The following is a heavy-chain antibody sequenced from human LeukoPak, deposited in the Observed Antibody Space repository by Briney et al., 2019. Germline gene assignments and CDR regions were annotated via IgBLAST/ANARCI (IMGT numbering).Heavy chain of an antibody. J-gene: IGHJ4*02. CDR1: GGSISSYY. CDR2: IYYSGST. V-gene: IGHV4-59*01. CDR3: ARDRGGNSDFDY. Sequence: SETLSLTCTVSGGSISSYYWSWIPQPPGKGLEWIGYIYYSGSTNYNPSLKSRVTISVDTSKNQFSLKLSSVTAADTAVYYCARDRGGNSDFDYWGQGTLVTVSS. D-gene: IGHD4-23*01.